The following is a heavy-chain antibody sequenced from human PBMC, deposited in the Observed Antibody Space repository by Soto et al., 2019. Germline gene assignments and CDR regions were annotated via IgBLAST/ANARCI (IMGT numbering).Heavy chain of an antibody. V-gene: IGHV4-39*01. CDR2: TYYSGSA. CDR1: GGSITNSSYY. Sequence: PSETLSLTCSVSGGSITNSSYYWGWIRQPPGKGLEWIGNTYYSGSAYYTPSLKSRVTISVDMSKNQFSLRLTSVTAAGTAVYYCARLARHDYYGTSRYFDYWGQGTLVTVSS. J-gene: IGHJ4*02. CDR3: ARLARHDYYGTSRYFDY. D-gene: IGHD3-22*01.